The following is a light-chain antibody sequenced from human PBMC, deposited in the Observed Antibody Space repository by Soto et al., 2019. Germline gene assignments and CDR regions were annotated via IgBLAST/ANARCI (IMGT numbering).Light chain of an antibody. CDR2: GAS. Sequence: IVMTQSPATLAVSPGERATLSCRASRSVSSNLAWYQQKPGQAPRLLIYGASTRATGVPARFSGSGSGTEFPLPISSLQSENFAVYFCHHYNNWPTFGQGTKVE. J-gene: IGKJ1*01. CDR3: HHYNNWPT. CDR1: RSVSSN. V-gene: IGKV3-15*01.